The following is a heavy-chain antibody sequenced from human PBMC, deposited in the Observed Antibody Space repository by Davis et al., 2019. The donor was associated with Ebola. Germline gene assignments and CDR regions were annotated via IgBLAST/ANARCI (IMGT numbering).Heavy chain of an antibody. D-gene: IGHD3-22*01. CDR1: GYTFSTSY. CDR3: ARDNGGYDSSGYLQ. J-gene: IGHJ4*02. V-gene: IGHV1-46*01. Sequence: ASVKVSCKASGYTFSTSYMHWVRQAPGQGLEWMGIITHSDGRTNYAQKFQGRVTITADKSTSTAYMELSSLRSEDTAVYYCARDNGGYDSSGYLQWGQGTLVTVSS. CDR2: ITHSDGRT.